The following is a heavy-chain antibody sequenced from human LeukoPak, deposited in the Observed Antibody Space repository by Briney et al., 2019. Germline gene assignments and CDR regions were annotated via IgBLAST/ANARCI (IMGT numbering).Heavy chain of an antibody. CDR2: ISGSGGST. V-gene: IGHV3-23*01. J-gene: IGHJ4*02. CDR3: AKRKSRVVVVAATTLDY. Sequence: PGGSLRLSCAASGFTFSSYAMGWVRQAPGKGLEWVSAISGSGGSTYYADSVKGRFTISRDNSKNTLYLQMNSLRAEDTAVYYCAKRKSRVVVVAATTLDYWGQGTLVTVSS. CDR1: GFTFSSYA. D-gene: IGHD2-15*01.